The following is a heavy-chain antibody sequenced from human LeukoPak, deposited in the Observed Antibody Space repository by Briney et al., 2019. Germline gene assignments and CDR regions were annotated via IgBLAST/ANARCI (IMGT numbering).Heavy chain of an antibody. Sequence: SETLSLTCTVSGYSISSGYYWGWIRQPPGKGLEWIGSIYHSGSTYYNPSLKSRVTISVDTSKNQFSLKLSSVTAADTAVYYCARDALTIFGVDNWFDPWGQGTLVTVSS. D-gene: IGHD3-3*01. CDR1: GYSISSGYY. V-gene: IGHV4-38-2*02. CDR2: IYHSGST. CDR3: ARDALTIFGVDNWFDP. J-gene: IGHJ5*02.